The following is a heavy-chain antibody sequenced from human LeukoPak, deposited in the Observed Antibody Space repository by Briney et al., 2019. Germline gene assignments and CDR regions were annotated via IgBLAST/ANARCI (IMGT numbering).Heavy chain of an antibody. D-gene: IGHD4-23*01. CDR1: GYTFTSYD. J-gene: IGHJ4*02. V-gene: IGHV1-8*01. CDR2: MNPNSGNT. Sequence: ASVKVSCKASGYTFTSYDINWVRQATGQGLEWMGWMNPNSGNTGYAQKFQGRVTMTRNTSISTAYMELSSLRSEDTAVYYCAKLLSNSGRFLYWGQGTLVTVSS. CDR3: AKLLSNSGRFLY.